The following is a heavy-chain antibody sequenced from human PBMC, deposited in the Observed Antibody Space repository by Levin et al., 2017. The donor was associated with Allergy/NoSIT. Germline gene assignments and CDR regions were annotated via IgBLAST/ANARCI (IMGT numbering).Heavy chain of an antibody. J-gene: IGHJ4*02. CDR2: IYSDGST. Sequence: GGSLRLSCAASGFSVSTHYMTWVRQGPGKGLECVSVIYSDGSTYYADSVRGRFTISRDNDKNTLSLQMNSLRDDDTAVYYCTHGHYSGVYQWGQGTLVTVSS. V-gene: IGHV3-53*01. CDR3: THGHYSGVYQ. D-gene: IGHD4-17*01. CDR1: GFSVSTHY.